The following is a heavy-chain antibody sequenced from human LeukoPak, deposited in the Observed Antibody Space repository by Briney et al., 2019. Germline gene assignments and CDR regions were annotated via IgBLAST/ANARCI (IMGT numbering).Heavy chain of an antibody. Sequence: RASVKVSCKASGYTFTDYLIHWVRQAPGQGPEWMGWIIPKGGGTKYAQKFQDRVTMTRDTSINTAYMELSGLRPDDTAVYYCARVPRPRDPTSSAAHQPFDYWGQGTLVIVSS. D-gene: IGHD2-2*01. CDR2: IIPKGGGT. CDR1: GYTFTDYL. CDR3: ARVPRPRDPTSSAAHQPFDY. V-gene: IGHV1-2*02. J-gene: IGHJ4*02.